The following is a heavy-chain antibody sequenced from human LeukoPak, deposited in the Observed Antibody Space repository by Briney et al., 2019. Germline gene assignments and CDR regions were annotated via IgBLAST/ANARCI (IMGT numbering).Heavy chain of an antibody. J-gene: IGHJ4*02. V-gene: IGHV3-64D*06. CDR2: INSNGGRT. CDR1: GFTFKKYA. Sequence: GGSLRLSCSASGFTFKKYAMHWVRQAPGKGLEYVSAINSNGGRTYYADSVKGRFTISRDNSKNTLFLQMSSLRVEDAAVYYCVKDLYYDNSGYYSGAFDYWGQGTLVTVSS. D-gene: IGHD3-22*01. CDR3: VKDLYYDNSGYYSGAFDY.